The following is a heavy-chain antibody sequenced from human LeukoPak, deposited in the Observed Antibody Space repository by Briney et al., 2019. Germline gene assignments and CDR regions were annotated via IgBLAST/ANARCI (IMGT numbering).Heavy chain of an antibody. D-gene: IGHD3-10*01. J-gene: IGHJ5*02. Sequence: GGSLRLSCAASGFTFSSYEMNWVRQAPGKGLEXXXXISSSGSTIYYADSVKGRFTISRDNAKNSLYLQMNSLRAEDTAVYYCARDRYSTLGDMVRGAFDPWGQGTLVTVSS. CDR3: ARDRYSTLGDMVRGAFDP. CDR2: ISSSGSTI. V-gene: IGHV3-48*03. CDR1: GFTFSSYE.